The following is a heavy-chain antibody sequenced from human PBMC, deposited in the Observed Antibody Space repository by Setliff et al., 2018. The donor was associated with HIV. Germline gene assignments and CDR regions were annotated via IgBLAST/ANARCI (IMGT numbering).Heavy chain of an antibody. CDR2: IIHSGST. V-gene: IGHV4-34*12. Sequence: TSETLSLTCAVYGGSFSGYYWSWIRQPPGKGLEWIGEIIHSGSTNYNPSLKSRVTISVDTSKNQFSLKLSSVTAADTAVYYCARRSGFALYYWGQGTLVTVSS. CDR3: ARRSGFALYY. J-gene: IGHJ4*02. CDR1: GGSFSGYY. D-gene: IGHD5-12*01.